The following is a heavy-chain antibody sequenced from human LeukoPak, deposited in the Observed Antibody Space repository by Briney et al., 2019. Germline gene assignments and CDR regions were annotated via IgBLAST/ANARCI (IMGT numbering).Heavy chain of an antibody. D-gene: IGHD3-10*01. CDR3: ARYGRFGELLSPSYYMDV. V-gene: IGHV4-34*01. CDR1: GGSFSGYY. CDR2: INHSGST. Sequence: SETLSLTCAVYGGSFSGYYWSWIRQPPGKGLEWIGEINHSGSTNYNPSLKSRVTISVDTSKNQFSLKLSSVTAADTAVYYCARYGRFGELLSPSYYMDVWGKGTTVTISS. J-gene: IGHJ6*03.